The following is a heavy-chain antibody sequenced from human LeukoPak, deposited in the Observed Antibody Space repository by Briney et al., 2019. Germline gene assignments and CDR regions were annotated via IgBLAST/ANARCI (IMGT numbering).Heavy chain of an antibody. CDR1: GGSISSYY. D-gene: IGHD2-8*01. Sequence: PSETLSLTCTVSGGSISSYYWSWIRQPPGKGLEWIGYIYYSGSTNYNPSLKSRVTISVDTSKNQFSLKLSSVTAADTALYYCARLPRTPNSYDHYYMDVWGKGTTVTVSS. J-gene: IGHJ6*03. CDR2: IYYSGST. V-gene: IGHV4-59*01. CDR3: ARLPRTPNSYDHYYMDV.